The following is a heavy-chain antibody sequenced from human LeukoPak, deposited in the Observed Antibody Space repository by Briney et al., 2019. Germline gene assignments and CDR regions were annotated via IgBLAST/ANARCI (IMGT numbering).Heavy chain of an antibody. D-gene: IGHD1-26*01. J-gene: IGHJ4*02. CDR1: GFTFTSCV. CDR2: ISGRGDNA. V-gene: IGHV3-23*01. CDR3: AKGGSVGATTYFDY. Sequence: AGGSLRLSCAASGFTFTSCVMSWVRQAPGKGLEWVSSISGRGDNAFYADSVRGRFTVSRGNSKNTLSLQLNSLRAEDTAIYYCAKGGSVGATTYFDYWGQGTLVTVSS.